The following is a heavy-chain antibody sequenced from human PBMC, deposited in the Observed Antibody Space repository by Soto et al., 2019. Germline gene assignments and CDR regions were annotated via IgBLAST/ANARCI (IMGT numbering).Heavy chain of an antibody. Sequence: EVQLLESGGTLVQPGGSLRLSCSASGFTFSNYVMSWVRQAPGKGLEWVSGIGGGGGVAYYADSVTGRFTMSRDNSKNTLYLQMDSLRAEDTAVYFCAKDVVARYDILTAYPYFDYWGQGTLVTVSS. V-gene: IGHV3-23*01. CDR3: AKDVVARYDILTAYPYFDY. D-gene: IGHD3-9*01. CDR1: GFTFSNYV. J-gene: IGHJ4*02. CDR2: IGGGGGVA.